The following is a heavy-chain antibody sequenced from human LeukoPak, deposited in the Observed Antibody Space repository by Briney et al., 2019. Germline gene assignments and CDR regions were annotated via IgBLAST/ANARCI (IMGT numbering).Heavy chain of an antibody. D-gene: IGHD3-10*01. CDR3: AKDLGDYGSGSYYCVDV. J-gene: IGHJ6*03. CDR1: GFTFSRYG. V-gene: IGHV3-30*02. Sequence: GSLRLSCAASGFTFSRYGMHWVRQAPGKGLEWVAFIRYDGSSKYYADSVKGRLTISRDNSKNTLYVQMNSLRAEDTAVYYCAKDLGDYGSGSYYCVDVWGKGTTVTVSS. CDR2: IRYDGSSK.